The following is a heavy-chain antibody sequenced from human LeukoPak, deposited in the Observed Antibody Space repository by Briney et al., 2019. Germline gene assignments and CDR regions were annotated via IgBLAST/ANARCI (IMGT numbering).Heavy chain of an antibody. V-gene: IGHV4-39*01. J-gene: IGHJ3*02. CDR1: GDSFSSRRYY. CDR2: ISYTGST. Sequence: SETLSLTCTVSGDSFSSRRYYWGWIRQPPGKGLEWIGSISYTGSTYYNPSLKSRVTISVDTSKKQFSLKLRSVTAADTAVYYCVRHEWGITNAFDIWGQGTMVTVSS. D-gene: IGHD1-14*01. CDR3: VRHEWGITNAFDI.